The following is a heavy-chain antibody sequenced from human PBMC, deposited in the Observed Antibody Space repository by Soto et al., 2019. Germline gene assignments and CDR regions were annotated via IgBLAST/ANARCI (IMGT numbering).Heavy chain of an antibody. CDR1: GYTFTSYA. CDR3: ARDGGRMGGYCSGGSCLGHDAFDI. Sequence: GASVKVSFKASGYTFTSYAMHWVRQAPGQRLEWKGWINAGNGNTKYSQKFQGRVTITRDTSASTAYMELSSLRSEDTAMYYCARDGGRMGGYCSGGSCLGHDAFDIWGQGTMVTVSS. V-gene: IGHV1-3*01. D-gene: IGHD2-15*01. CDR2: INAGNGNT. J-gene: IGHJ3*02.